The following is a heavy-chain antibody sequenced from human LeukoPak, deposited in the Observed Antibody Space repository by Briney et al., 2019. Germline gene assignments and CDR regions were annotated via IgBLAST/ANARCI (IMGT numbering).Heavy chain of an antibody. V-gene: IGHV6-1*01. CDR1: GDSVASNSAT. CDR3: ARGGTGFDY. Sequence: SQTLSLTCAISGDSVASNSATWNWIRQSPSRGLEYLGRTYYRSKWYNDYAESVKSRIAINPDTSKNHFSLQLSSVTPEDTAVYYCARGGTGFDYWGQGTLVTVSS. CDR2: TYYRSKWYN. J-gene: IGHJ4*02. D-gene: IGHD1-14*01.